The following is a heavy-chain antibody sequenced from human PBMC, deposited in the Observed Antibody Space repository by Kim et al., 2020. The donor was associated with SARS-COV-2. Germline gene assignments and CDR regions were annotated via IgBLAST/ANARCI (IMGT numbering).Heavy chain of an antibody. J-gene: IGHJ4*02. CDR2: ISGSGGST. Sequence: GGSLRLSCAASGFTFSSSAMSWVRQAPGKGLEWVSAISGSGGSTYYADSVKGRFTISRDNSKNTLYLQMNSLRAEDTAVYYCAKDRGGDYLFDYWGQGALVTVSS. D-gene: IGHD2-21*02. V-gene: IGHV3-23*01. CDR1: GFTFSSSA. CDR3: AKDRGGDYLFDY.